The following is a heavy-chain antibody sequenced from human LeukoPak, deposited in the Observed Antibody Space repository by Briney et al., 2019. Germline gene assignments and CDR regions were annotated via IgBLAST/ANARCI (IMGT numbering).Heavy chain of an antibody. J-gene: IGHJ4*02. D-gene: IGHD1-26*01. CDR3: ARGLGGSGSYFLTFDY. CDR1: GYTFTSYT. CDR2: ISAYNGNT. Sequence: ASVKVSCKASGYTFTSYTINWVRQAPGQGLEWMGWISAYNGNTKYAQKLQGRVTMTTDTSTSTAYMELRSLRSDDTAVYYCARGLGGSGSYFLTFDYWGQGTLVTVSS. V-gene: IGHV1-18*04.